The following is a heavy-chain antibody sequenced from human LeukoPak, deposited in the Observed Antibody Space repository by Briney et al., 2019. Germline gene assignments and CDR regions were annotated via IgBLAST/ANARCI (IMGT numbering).Heavy chain of an antibody. Sequence: GGSLRLSCAASGFTFSSYAMSWVRQAPGKGLEWVSAISGSGGSTYYADSVKGRFTISRDSSKNTLYLQMNSLRAEDTAVYYCAKDDRKAVAGTLSYWGQGTLVTVSS. CDR3: AKDDRKAVAGTLSY. J-gene: IGHJ4*02. D-gene: IGHD6-19*01. V-gene: IGHV3-23*01. CDR2: ISGSGGST. CDR1: GFTFSSYA.